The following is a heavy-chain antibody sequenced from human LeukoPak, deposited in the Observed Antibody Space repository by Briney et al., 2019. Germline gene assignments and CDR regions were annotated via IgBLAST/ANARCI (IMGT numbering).Heavy chain of an antibody. D-gene: IGHD4-11*01. J-gene: IGHJ5*02. CDR1: GGSISSGSYY. V-gene: IGHV4-61*02. CDR3: AGDDYNPPGGWFDP. CDR2: IYTSGST. Sequence: SQTLSLTCTVSGGSISSGSYYWSWIRQPAGKGLEWIGRIYTSGSTNYNPSLKSRVTISVDTSKNQFSLKLSSVTAADTAVYYCAGDDYNPPGGWFDPWGQGTLVTVSS.